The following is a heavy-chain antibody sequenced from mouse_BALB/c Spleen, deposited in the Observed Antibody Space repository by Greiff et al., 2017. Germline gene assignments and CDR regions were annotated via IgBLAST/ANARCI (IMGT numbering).Heavy chain of an antibody. D-gene: IGHD2-1*01. CDR1: GYSFTSYW. J-gene: IGHJ4*01. CDR2: IDPSDSET. V-gene: IGHV1S127*01. CDR3: ARYYGNYYAMDY. Sequence: QVQLQQSGPQLVRPGASVKISCKASGYSFTSYWMHWVKQRPGQGLEWIGMIDPSDSETRLNQKFKDKATLTVDKSSSTAYMQLSSPTSEDSAVYYCARYYGNYYAMDYWGQGTSVTVSS.